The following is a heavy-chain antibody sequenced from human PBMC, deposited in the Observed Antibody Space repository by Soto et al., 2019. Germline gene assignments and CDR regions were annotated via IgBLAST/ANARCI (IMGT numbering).Heavy chain of an antibody. CDR1: GYTFTGYY. CDR3: ASLNVVRSNRHAIPDWFDP. Sequence: ASVKVSCKASGYTFTGYYMHWVRQAPGQGLEWMGWINPNSGGTNYAQKFQGRVTMTRDTSISTAYMELSRLRSDDTAVYYCASLNVVRSNRHAIPDWFDPWGQGTLVTVSS. D-gene: IGHD2-21*01. J-gene: IGHJ5*02. V-gene: IGHV1-2*02. CDR2: INPNSGGT.